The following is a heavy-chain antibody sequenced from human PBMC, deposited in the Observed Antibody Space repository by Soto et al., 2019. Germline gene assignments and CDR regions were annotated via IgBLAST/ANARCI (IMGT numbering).Heavy chain of an antibody. J-gene: IGHJ4*02. CDR2: IKQDENGK. CDR3: ATHDGPAAAGLVLDF. Sequence: EVQLVESGGGLVQPGGSLRLSCEASGFTFSSRRMTWVRQGPGKGLEWVANIKQDENGKDYVDSVKGRFTISRDNAKNSLYLQMNSLSAEDTAVYYCATHDGPAAAGLVLDFWGQGTLVTVSS. V-gene: IGHV3-7*02. CDR1: GFTFSSRR. D-gene: IGHD6-13*01.